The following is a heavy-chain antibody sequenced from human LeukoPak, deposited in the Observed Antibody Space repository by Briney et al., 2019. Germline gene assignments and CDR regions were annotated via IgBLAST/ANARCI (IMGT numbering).Heavy chain of an antibody. D-gene: IGHD3-10*01. CDR2: ISYDGSNK. J-gene: IGHJ3*02. CDR3: ATHVFVNIDAFDI. CDR1: GFTFSSYA. V-gene: IGHV3-30-3*01. Sequence: GGSLRLSCAASGFTFSSYAMHWVRQAPGKGLEWVAVISYDGSNKYYADSVKGRFTISRDNSKNTLYLQMNSLRAEDTAVYYCATHVFVNIDAFDIWGQGTMVTVSS.